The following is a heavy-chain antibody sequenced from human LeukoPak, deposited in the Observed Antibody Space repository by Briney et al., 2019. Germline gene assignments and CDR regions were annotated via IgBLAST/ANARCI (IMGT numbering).Heavy chain of an antibody. V-gene: IGHV3-74*01. CDR3: ARDYYDSSGYYYYYMDV. Sequence: PGGSLRLSCAASGFTFSSYWMHWVRQAPGKGLVWVSRINSDGSSTSYADSAKGRFTISRDNAKNTLYLQMNSLRAEDTAVYYCARDYYDSSGYYYYYMDVWGKGTTVTVSS. J-gene: IGHJ6*03. CDR1: GFTFSSYW. D-gene: IGHD3-22*01. CDR2: INSDGSST.